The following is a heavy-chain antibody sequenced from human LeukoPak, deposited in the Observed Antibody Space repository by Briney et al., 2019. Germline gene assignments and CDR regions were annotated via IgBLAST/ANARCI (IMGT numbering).Heavy chain of an antibody. J-gene: IGHJ5*02. Sequence: PGGSLRLSYAASGFTFSSYWMHWVRQAPGKGLVWVSRINSDGSSTSYADSVKGRFTISRDNAKNTLYLQMNSLRAEDTAVYYCASIRDYVWAPVANPWGQGTLVTVSS. V-gene: IGHV3-74*01. CDR2: INSDGSST. CDR3: ASIRDYVWAPVANP. CDR1: GFTFSSYW. D-gene: IGHD3-16*01.